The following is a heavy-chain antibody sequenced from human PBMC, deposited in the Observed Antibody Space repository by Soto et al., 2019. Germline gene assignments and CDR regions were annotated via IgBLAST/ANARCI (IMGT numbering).Heavy chain of an antibody. Sequence: VHLQQWGAGLLKPSETLSLTCAVYGGSFSGYHWSWFRQPPGKGLEWIGETNPSGSINYNPSLKSRVTISVDTSKNQFSLNLSSVTAADTAVYYCATFVGATTVTRGSPRDYWGQGTLVTVSS. CDR2: TNPSGSI. CDR1: GGSFSGYH. CDR3: ATFVGATTVTRGSPRDY. D-gene: IGHD4-4*01. V-gene: IGHV4-34*01. J-gene: IGHJ4*02.